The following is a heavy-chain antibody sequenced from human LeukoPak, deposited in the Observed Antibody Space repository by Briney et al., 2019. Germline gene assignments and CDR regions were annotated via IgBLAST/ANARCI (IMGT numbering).Heavy chain of an antibody. J-gene: IGHJ4*02. V-gene: IGHV3-30*19. CDR3: ARGIGSSGWYHYFDY. CDR1: GFTFSSYG. CDR2: ISYDGSNK. D-gene: IGHD6-19*01. Sequence: GGSLRLSCAASGFTFSSYGMHWVRQAPGKGLEWVAVISYDGSNKYYADSVKGRFTISRDNSKNTLYLQMNSLRAEDTAVYYCARGIGSSGWYHYFDYWGQGTLVTVSS.